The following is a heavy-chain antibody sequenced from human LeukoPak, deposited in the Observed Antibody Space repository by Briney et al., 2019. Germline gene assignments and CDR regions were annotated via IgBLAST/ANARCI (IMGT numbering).Heavy chain of an antibody. CDR2: IKQDGSEK. CDR3: ARDGNNYYYYMDV. J-gene: IGHJ6*03. Sequence: GGSLRLSCAASGFTFSTYWMSWVRQAPGKGLEWVANIKQDGSEKNYVDSVKGRFTISRDNAKNSLYLQMSSLRAEDTAVYYCARDGNNYYYYMDVWGKGTTVTVSS. CDR1: GFTFSTYW. V-gene: IGHV3-7*01. D-gene: IGHD1-1*01.